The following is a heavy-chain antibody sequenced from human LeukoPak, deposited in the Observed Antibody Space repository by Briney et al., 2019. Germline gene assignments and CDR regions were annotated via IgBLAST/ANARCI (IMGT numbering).Heavy chain of an antibody. CDR1: GGSFSGYY. CDR3: ARRYYGSGLKFDY. J-gene: IGHJ4*02. D-gene: IGHD3-10*01. CDR2: INHSGST. V-gene: IGHV4-34*01. Sequence: PSETLPLTCAVYGGSFSGYYWSWIRQPPGKGLEWIGEINHSGSTNYNPSLKSRVTISVDTSKNQFSLKLSSVTAADTAVYYCARRYYGSGLKFDYWGQGTLVTVSS.